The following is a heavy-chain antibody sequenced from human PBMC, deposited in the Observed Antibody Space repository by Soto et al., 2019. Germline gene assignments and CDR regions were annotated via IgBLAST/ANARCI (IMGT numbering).Heavy chain of an antibody. CDR2: INAGNGNT. CDR1: GYTFTSYA. J-gene: IGHJ5*02. D-gene: IGHD3-16*01. V-gene: IGHV1-3*05. CDR3: ARESAWGYGPQFDP. Sequence: QVQLVQSGAEEKKPGASVKVSCKASGYTFTSYAMHWVRQAPGQRLEWMGWINAGNGNTKYSQKFQGRVTITRDTSASTANMELSSLRSEDTAVYYCARESAWGYGPQFDPWGQGTLVTVSS.